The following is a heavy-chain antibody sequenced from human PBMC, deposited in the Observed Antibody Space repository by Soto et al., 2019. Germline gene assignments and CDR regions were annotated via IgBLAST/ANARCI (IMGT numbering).Heavy chain of an antibody. V-gene: IGHV4-39*01. CDR3: ARGYCSGGTCYSFEY. CDR1: GGSISRSSYY. J-gene: IGHJ4*02. CDR2: IYYSGST. D-gene: IGHD2-15*01. Sequence: SETLSVTCTVSGGSISRSSYYWGWIRQSPGKGLEWIGSIYYSGSTYYNPSLMSRVTISVDTSKNQFSLKLTSVTAADTAVYYCARGYCSGGTCYSFEYWGQGTQVTVS.